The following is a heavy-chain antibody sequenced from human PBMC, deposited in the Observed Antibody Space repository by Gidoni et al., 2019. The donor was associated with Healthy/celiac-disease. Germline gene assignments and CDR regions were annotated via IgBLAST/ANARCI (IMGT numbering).Heavy chain of an antibody. D-gene: IGHD2-15*01. CDR2: ISGRGGST. Sequence: EVQLLESRGGLLQPGGSLRLSCAASGFTFCSYDMSWVRQAPGKGLEWVSAISGRGGSTYYADSVEGRFTIARDNYKNTQYLQMNSLRAEDTGVYYCAKLVHDVAATQFDYWGQGTLVTVSS. CDR3: AKLVHDVAATQFDY. V-gene: IGHV3-23*01. CDR1: GFTFCSYD. J-gene: IGHJ4*02.